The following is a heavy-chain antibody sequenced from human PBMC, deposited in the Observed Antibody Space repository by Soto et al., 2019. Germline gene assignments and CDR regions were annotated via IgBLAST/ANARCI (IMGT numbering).Heavy chain of an antibody. CDR1: GASISNTNW. D-gene: IGHD6-13*01. Sequence: QVQLQESGPGLVEPSGTLSLTCAVSGASISNTNWWSWVRQPPGKGLEWIGEIYHSGTTNCDLSLKSRVTISVDKSKNQFSLMLSSVTAADAAVYYCAIPVAGDFDYCGQGTLVTVSS. CDR2: IYHSGTT. CDR3: AIPVAGDFDY. J-gene: IGHJ4*02. V-gene: IGHV4-4*02.